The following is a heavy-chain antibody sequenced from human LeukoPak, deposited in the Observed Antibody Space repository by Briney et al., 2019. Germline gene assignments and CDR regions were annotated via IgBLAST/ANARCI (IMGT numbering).Heavy chain of an antibody. J-gene: IGHJ4*02. CDR1: QFTFSHYG. Sequence: PGKSLTLSCVASQFTFSHYGMHWVRQAPGKGLEWVAVIWNDGSNQYSADSVKGRFTISRDNPQNTVFLRMNSLRAEDTAVYYSAKDAQRGFDYSNSLEYWGQGTMVTVS. CDR3: AKDAQRGFDYSNSLEY. D-gene: IGHD4-11*01. CDR2: IWNDGSNQ. V-gene: IGHV3-33*06.